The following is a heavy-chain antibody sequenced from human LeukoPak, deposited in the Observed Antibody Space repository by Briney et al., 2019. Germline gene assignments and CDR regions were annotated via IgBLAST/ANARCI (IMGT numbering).Heavy chain of an antibody. CDR3: AADYYDSSGYYSPIGY. J-gene: IGHJ4*02. D-gene: IGHD3-22*01. Sequence: ASVKVSCKVSGYTLTELSMHWVRQAPGKGLEWMGGFDPEDGETIYAQKFQGRVTMTEDTSTDTAYMELSSLRSEDTAVYYCAADYYDSSGYYSPIGYWGQGTLVTVSS. CDR1: GYTLTELS. CDR2: FDPEDGET. V-gene: IGHV1-24*01.